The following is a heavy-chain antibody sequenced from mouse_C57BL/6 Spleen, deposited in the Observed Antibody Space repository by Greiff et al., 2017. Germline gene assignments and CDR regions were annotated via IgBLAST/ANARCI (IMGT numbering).Heavy chain of an antibody. V-gene: IGHV10-1*01. Sequence: EVQLVESGGGLVQPKGSLKLSCAASGFSFNTYAMNWVRQAPGKGLEWVARIRSKSNNYATYYADSVKDSFTISRDDSESMLYLQIKNLKTEDTAMYYCVRDCDGRGCDYWGQGTTLTVSS. CDR1: GFSFNTYA. CDR2: IRSKSNNYAT. CDR3: VRDCDGRGCDY. J-gene: IGHJ2*01.